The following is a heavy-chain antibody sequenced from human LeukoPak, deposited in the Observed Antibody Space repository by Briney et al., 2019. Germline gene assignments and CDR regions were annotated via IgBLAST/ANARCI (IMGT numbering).Heavy chain of an antibody. D-gene: IGHD5-12*01. CDR1: GFTFSSYS. V-gene: IGHV3-48*01. CDR3: ARARPSMWIDY. CDR2: ISSRSSTI. Sequence: GGSLRLSCAASGFTFSSYSMNWVRQAPGKGLEWVSYISSRSSTIYYADSVKGRFTISRDNAKNSLYLQMNSLRPEDTAVYYCARARPSMWIDYWGQGTLVTVSS. J-gene: IGHJ4*02.